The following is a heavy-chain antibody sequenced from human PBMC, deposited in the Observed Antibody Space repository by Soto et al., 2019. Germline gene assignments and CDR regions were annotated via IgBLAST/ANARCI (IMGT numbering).Heavy chain of an antibody. CDR1: GGSISSGGYY. Sequence: NPSETLSLTCTVSGGSISSGGYYWSWIRQHPGKGLEWIGYIYYSGSTYYNPSLKSRVTISVDTSKNQFSLKLSSVTAADTAVYYCARATRKYYDFWSGYSGASDAFDIWGQGTMVTVSS. V-gene: IGHV4-31*03. CDR3: ARATRKYYDFWSGYSGASDAFDI. J-gene: IGHJ3*02. CDR2: IYYSGST. D-gene: IGHD3-3*01.